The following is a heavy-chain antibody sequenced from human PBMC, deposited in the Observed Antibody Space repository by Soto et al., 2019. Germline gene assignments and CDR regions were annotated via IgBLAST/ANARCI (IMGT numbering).Heavy chain of an antibody. CDR1: GGSIRSGDYY. CDR2: IYYSGST. V-gene: IGHV4-30-4*01. Sequence: QVQLQESGPGLVKPSQTLSLTCTVSGGSIRSGDYYWSWIRQTPGKGLEWIGHIYYSGSTYYNPSLKSRVTISVYTSKNQFSLRLNSVTAADTAVYYCARAVVQRPFYNWFDPWGRGTLVTVSS. CDR3: ARAVVQRPFYNWFDP. D-gene: IGHD2-21*01. J-gene: IGHJ5*02.